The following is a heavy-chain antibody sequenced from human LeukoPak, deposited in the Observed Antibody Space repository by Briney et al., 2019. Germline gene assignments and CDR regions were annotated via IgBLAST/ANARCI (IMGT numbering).Heavy chain of an antibody. Sequence: GGSLRLSCAASGFIFDDHGMSWVRQAPGKGLEWVSFIYSGVSTYYADSVKGRFTISRDNSKNTLYLQMNSLRADDTAVYYCARRAGAYSHPYDYWGPGTLVTVSS. V-gene: IGHV3-53*01. J-gene: IGHJ4*02. CDR3: ARRAGAYSHPYDY. CDR1: GFIFDDHG. CDR2: IYSGVST. D-gene: IGHD4/OR15-4a*01.